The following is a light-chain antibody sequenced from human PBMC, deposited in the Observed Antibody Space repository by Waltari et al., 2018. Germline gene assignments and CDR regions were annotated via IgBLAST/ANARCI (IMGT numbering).Light chain of an antibody. J-gene: IGKJ1*01. V-gene: IGKV4-1*01. CDR2: WAS. CDR3: QQYFSSPWT. CDR1: QNLLSGSNNKNY. Sequence: DIVMTQFPDSLPLSLGERATIYCKSGQNLLSGSNNKNYLSWYQQKAGQPPKLLIYWASSRESGVPDRFSGSGSGTDFNLTISSLQADDVAVYYCQQYFSSPWTFGQGTKVEIK.